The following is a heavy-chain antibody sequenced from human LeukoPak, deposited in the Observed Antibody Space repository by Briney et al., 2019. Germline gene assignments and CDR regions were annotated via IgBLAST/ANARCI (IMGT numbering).Heavy chain of an antibody. D-gene: IGHD3-16*01. CDR2: IRGKAYGGTT. J-gene: IGHJ5*02. CDR3: TGSIMITFGGDNWFDP. Sequence: GGSLRLSCTASGFTFGGYAMSWVRQAPGKGLEWVGFIRGKAYGGTTEYAASVKGRFTISRDDSKSIAYLQMNSLKTEDTAVYYCTGSIMITFGGDNWFDPWGQGTLVTVSS. CDR1: GFTFGGYA. V-gene: IGHV3-49*04.